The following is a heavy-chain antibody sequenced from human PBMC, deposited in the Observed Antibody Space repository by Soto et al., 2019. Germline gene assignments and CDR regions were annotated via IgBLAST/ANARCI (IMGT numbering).Heavy chain of an antibody. Sequence: PSETLSLTCTVSGGSISSYYWSWIRQPPGKGLEWIGYIYYSGSTNYNPSLKSRVTISVDTSKNQFSLKLSSVTAADTAVYYCARIPAAADLRDYYYYMDVWGKGTTVTVSS. CDR2: IYYSGST. J-gene: IGHJ6*03. CDR3: ARIPAAADLRDYYYYMDV. V-gene: IGHV4-59*01. CDR1: GGSISSYY. D-gene: IGHD6-13*01.